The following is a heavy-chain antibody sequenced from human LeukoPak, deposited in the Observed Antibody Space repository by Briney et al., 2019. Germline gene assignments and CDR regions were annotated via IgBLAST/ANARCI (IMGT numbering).Heavy chain of an antibody. D-gene: IGHD6-19*01. CDR2: IYTSGST. CDR3: ARVAVAGTLRHYYYYMDV. J-gene: IGHJ6*03. CDR1: GGSISSGSYY. Sequence: ASETLSLTCTVSGGSISSGSYYWSWIRQPAGKGLEWIGRIYTSGSTNYNPSLKSRVTISVDTSKNQFSLKLSSVTAADTAVYYCARVAVAGTLRHYYYYMDVWGKGTTVTISS. V-gene: IGHV4-61*02.